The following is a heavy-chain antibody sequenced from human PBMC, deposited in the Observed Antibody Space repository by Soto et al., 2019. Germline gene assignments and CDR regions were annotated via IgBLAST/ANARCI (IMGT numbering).Heavy chain of an antibody. CDR2: INHSGST. Sequence: PSETLSLTCAVYGGSFSGYYWSWIRQPPGKGLEWIGEINHSGSTNYNPSLKSRVTISVDTSKNQFSLKLSSVTAADTAVYYCARGLSLKGWGQGTLVTVSS. CDR1: GGSFSGYY. V-gene: IGHV4-34*01. CDR3: ARGLSLKG. J-gene: IGHJ4*02.